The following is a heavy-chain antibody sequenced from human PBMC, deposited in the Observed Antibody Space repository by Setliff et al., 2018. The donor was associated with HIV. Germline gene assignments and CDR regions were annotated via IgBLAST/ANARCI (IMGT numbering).Heavy chain of an antibody. J-gene: IGHJ4*02. Sequence: GASVKVSCKASGYTFTSYYMHWVRRAPGQGREWMGIINPSGGGTTYARKFQGRVTVTRDTSTTTVYMELSGLRSEDTAVYYCARATEAGTIDYWGQGTRVTVSS. V-gene: IGHV1-46*01. CDR3: ARATEAGTIDY. D-gene: IGHD1-1*01. CDR1: GYTFTSYY. CDR2: INPSGGGT.